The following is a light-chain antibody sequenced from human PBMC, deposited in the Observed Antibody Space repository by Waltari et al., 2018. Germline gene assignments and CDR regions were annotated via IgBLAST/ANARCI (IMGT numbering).Light chain of an antibody. Sequence: DIQMTQAPSSLSASVGDRVTIACQTSQDIDKNLNWFQQKPRKAPKVLIYDASNLRTGVPLRFSGSGSGTHFTLTINSLQPEDTATYYCQHYKNVPLTFGGGTKVEIK. CDR1: QDIDKN. V-gene: IGKV1-33*01. CDR2: DAS. J-gene: IGKJ4*01. CDR3: QHYKNVPLT.